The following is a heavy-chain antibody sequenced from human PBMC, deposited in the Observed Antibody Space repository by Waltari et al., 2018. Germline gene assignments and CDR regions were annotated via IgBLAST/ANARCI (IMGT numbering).Heavy chain of an antibody. D-gene: IGHD1-26*01. CDR2: IYYSGNH. Sequence: QLQLQESGPGLVKPSETLSLTCTVSGGSIGIDYHYWGWVRQPPGQGLEWIANIYYSGNHYKNRSLKSLVTISVDTSKNQFSMRLSSVTAADTAVYYCARLGPTGSNTRWFDPWGQGTLFTVSS. CDR1: GGSIGIDYHY. V-gene: IGHV4-39*01. J-gene: IGHJ5*02. CDR3: ARLGPTGSNTRWFDP.